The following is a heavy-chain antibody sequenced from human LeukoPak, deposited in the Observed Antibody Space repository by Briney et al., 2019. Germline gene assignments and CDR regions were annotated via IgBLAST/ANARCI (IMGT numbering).Heavy chain of an antibody. Sequence: GGSLRLSCAASGFTFSSYAMSWVRQAPGKGLEWVSAISGSGGSTYYAASVKGRFTISRDNSKNTLYLQMDSLRAEDTAVYYCAKESELLCGGWFDAWGQGTTVTVSS. V-gene: IGHV3-23*01. CDR1: GFTFSSYA. J-gene: IGHJ6*02. CDR3: AKESELLCGGWFDA. D-gene: IGHD2-2*01. CDR2: ISGSGGST.